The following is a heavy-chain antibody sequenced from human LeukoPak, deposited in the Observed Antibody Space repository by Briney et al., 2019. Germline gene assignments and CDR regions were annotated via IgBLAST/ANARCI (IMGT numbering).Heavy chain of an antibody. CDR3: ARVVGRDRDAFDI. D-gene: IGHD1-26*01. V-gene: IGHV4-59*01. CDR2: IYYSGST. CDR1: GGSISSYY. Sequence: SETLSLTCTVPGGSISSYYWSWIRQPPGKGLEWIGYIYYSGSTNYNPSLKSRVTISVDTSKNQFSLKLSSVTAADTAVYYCARVVGRDRDAFDIWGQGTMVTVSS. J-gene: IGHJ3*02.